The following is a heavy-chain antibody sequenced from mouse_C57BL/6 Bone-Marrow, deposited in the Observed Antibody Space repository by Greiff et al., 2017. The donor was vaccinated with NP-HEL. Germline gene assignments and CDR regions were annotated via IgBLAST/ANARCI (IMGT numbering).Heavy chain of an antibody. V-gene: IGHV1-55*01. CDR2: IYPGSGST. CDR1: GYTFTSYW. CDR3: AREGSWVPWFAY. Sequence: QVQLQQPGAELVKPGASVKMSCKASGYTFTSYWITWVKQRPGQGLEWIGDIYPGSGSTNYNEKFKSKATLTVDTSSSTAYMQLSSLTSEDSAVYYGAREGSWVPWFAYWGQGTLVTVSA. D-gene: IGHD4-1*01. J-gene: IGHJ3*01.